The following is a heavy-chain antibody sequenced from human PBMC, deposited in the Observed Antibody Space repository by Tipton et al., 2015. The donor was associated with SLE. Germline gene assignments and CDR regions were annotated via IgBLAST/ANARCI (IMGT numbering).Heavy chain of an antibody. CDR3: ATRPIESLSSHFDY. CDR1: GYTFTSYW. J-gene: IGHJ4*02. D-gene: IGHD2/OR15-2a*01. CDR2: IYPGDSDT. Sequence: QSGAEVKKPGESLKISCKGSGYTFTSYWIAWVRQMPGKGLEWMGIIYPGDSDTRYSPSFQGQVTTSADKSISTAYLQWSSLKASDTAIYYCATRPIESLSSHFDYWGQGTLVTVSS. V-gene: IGHV5-51*03.